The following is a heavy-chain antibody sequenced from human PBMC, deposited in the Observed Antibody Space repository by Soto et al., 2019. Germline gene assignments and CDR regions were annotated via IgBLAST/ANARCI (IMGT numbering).Heavy chain of an antibody. CDR3: ASRRLGYCTGGTCPEF. D-gene: IGHD2-15*01. CDR2: ISITGNYK. CDR1: GFTFSSFN. J-gene: IGHJ4*02. Sequence: EVQLVESGGGLVKPGGSLRLSCAASGFTFSSFNMDWVRQAPGKGLEWVSSISITGNYKYYADSLKGRFTISRDNAQNLLCLQMDSLRPEDTAVYYCASRRLGYCTGGTCPEFWGQGPLVTVTS. V-gene: IGHV3-21*01.